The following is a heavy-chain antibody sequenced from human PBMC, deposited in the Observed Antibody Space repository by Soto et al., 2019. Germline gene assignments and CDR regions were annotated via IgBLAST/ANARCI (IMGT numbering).Heavy chain of an antibody. CDR1: GDSVSSNSAA. V-gene: IGHV6-1*01. D-gene: IGHD6-13*01. J-gene: IGHJ6*03. CDR2: TYYRSKWYN. CDR3: ARSPGSYSSSWFYYYYMDV. Sequence: SQTLSLTCAISGDSVSSNSAAWNWIRQSPSRGLEWLGRTYYRSKWYNDYAVSVKSRITINPDTSKNQFSLQLNSVTPEDTAVYYCARSPGSYSSSWFYYYYMDVWGKGTTVTVSS.